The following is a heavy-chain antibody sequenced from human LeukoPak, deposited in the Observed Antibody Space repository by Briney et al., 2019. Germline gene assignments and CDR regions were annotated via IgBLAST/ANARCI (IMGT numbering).Heavy chain of an antibody. Sequence: GRSLRLSCAASGFTFSSYGMHWVRQAPGKGLEWVAVIWYDGSNKYYADSVKGRFTISRDNSKNTLYLQMNSLRAEDTAVYYCAKGTSYDVRPQDYWGQGTLVTVPS. V-gene: IGHV3-33*06. J-gene: IGHJ4*02. CDR2: IWYDGSNK. CDR1: GFTFSSYG. CDR3: AKGTSYDVRPQDY. D-gene: IGHD3-3*01.